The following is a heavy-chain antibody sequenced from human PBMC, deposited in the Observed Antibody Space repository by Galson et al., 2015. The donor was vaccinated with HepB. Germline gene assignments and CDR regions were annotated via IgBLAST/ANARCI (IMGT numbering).Heavy chain of an antibody. CDR2: ISYDGRGK. CDR1: GFTFSIST. V-gene: IGHV3-30*04. J-gene: IGHJ4*02. Sequence: SLRLSCAASGFTFSISTMHWVRQAPGKGLEWVAVISYDGRGKYYTDSVKGRFIVSRDSFENTLYLQMNSVRPEDTAVYFCARGTGTGAQSGSSYDFWGGYFDWWGQGTLVIVSS. D-gene: IGHD3-3*01. CDR3: ARGTGTGAQSGSSYDFWGGYFDW.